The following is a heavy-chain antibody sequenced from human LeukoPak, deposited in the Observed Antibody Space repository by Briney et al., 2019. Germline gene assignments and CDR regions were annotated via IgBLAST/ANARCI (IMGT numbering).Heavy chain of an antibody. CDR3: ARPTTQNSDDV. D-gene: IGHD4-17*01. CDR2: INHRGST. J-gene: IGHJ6*02. Sequence: SETLTLTCAVYGGSFSGYYWSWIRQPPGKGLEWIGEINHRGSTNYNPSLKSRVTISVDTSKNQFSLKLSSVTAADAAVYYCARPTTQNSDDVWGQGTTVTVSS. CDR1: GGSFSGYY. V-gene: IGHV4-34*01.